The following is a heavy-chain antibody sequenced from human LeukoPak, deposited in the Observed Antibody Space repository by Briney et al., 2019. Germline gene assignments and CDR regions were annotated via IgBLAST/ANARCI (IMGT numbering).Heavy chain of an antibody. CDR3: AKAGPPYYYDSSGYYQYYFDY. J-gene: IGHJ4*02. CDR2: IRYDGSNK. V-gene: IGHV3-30*02. Sequence: PGGSLRLSCAASGFTFSSYGMHWVRQAPGKGLEWVAFIRYDGSNKYYADSVKGRFTISRDNSKNTLYLQMNSLRAEDTAVYYCAKAGPPYYYDSSGYYQYYFDYWGQGTLVTVSS. D-gene: IGHD3-22*01. CDR1: GFTFSSYG.